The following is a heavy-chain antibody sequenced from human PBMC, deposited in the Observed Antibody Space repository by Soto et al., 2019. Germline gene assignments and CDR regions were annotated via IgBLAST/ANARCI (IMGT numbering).Heavy chain of an antibody. J-gene: IGHJ5*02. V-gene: IGHV3-23*01. D-gene: IGHD2-21*01. Sequence: GGSLRLSCAASGFTISTYAMTWVRQAPGKGLECVSGVTGSGGQIHYADSVRGRFTISKDNSKNTLYLQMSSLREEDTALYYCAKDAVYKDGLWLMDSWGQGTLVTVSS. CDR1: GFTISTYA. CDR2: VTGSGGQI. CDR3: AKDAVYKDGLWLMDS.